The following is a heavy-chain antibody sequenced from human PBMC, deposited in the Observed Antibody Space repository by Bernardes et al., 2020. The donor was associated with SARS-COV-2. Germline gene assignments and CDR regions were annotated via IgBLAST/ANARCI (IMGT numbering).Heavy chain of an antibody. CDR3: ARHARDCTRGVCQTYYYYAMDV. J-gene: IGHJ6*02. CDR2: IYYSGTT. V-gene: IGHV4-59*08. CDR1: GDSNKYFY. Sequence: TLSLTCTVSGDSNKYFYWSWIRQPPGKGLEWIGYIYYSGTTNYNPSLKSRVTISIDPSKSQFSLRLSSVTAADTAVYYCARHARDCTRGVCQTYYYYAMDVWGQGTTVTVSS. D-gene: IGHD2-8*01.